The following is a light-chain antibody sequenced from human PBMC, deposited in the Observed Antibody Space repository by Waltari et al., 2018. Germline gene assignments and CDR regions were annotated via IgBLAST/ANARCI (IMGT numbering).Light chain of an antibody. Sequence: QLVLTQSPSASASLVASVKLTCTLSSGHSSNVIAWHQQQPGKGPRFLMKVNSDGSHSKGDDHPDRFSVSCSGAERYLTISSLQSEDEADYYCQTGGHGTWVFGGGTKLTVL. CDR3: QTGGHGTWV. J-gene: IGLJ3*02. V-gene: IGLV4-69*01. CDR2: VNSDGSH. CDR1: SGHSSNV.